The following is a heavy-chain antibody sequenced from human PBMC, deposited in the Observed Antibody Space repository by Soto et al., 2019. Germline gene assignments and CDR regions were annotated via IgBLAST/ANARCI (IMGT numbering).Heavy chain of an antibody. CDR1: GFTFSSYG. CDR3: AASSTVTTDAFDI. Sequence: QVQMVESGGGVVQPGRSLRLSCAASGFTFSSYGMHWVRQAPGKGLEWVAVIWYDGSNKYYADSVKGRFTISRDNSKNTLYLQMNSLRAEDTAVYYCAASSTVTTDAFDIWGQGTMVTVSS. J-gene: IGHJ3*02. D-gene: IGHD4-17*01. CDR2: IWYDGSNK. V-gene: IGHV3-33*01.